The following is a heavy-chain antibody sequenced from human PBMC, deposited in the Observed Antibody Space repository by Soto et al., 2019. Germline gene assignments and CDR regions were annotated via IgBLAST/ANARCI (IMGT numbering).Heavy chain of an antibody. CDR2: IYPGDSDT. D-gene: IGHD1-26*01. CDR1: GYSFTSYW. V-gene: IGHV5-51*01. J-gene: IGHJ6*02. CDR3: ARHEDESKWELPHYYYYGMDV. Sequence: GESLKISCKGSGYSFTSYWIGWVRQMPGKGLEWMGIIYPGDSDTRYSPSFQGQVTISADKSISTAYLQWSSLKASDTAMYYCARHEDESKWELPHYYYYGMDVWGQGTTVTVSS.